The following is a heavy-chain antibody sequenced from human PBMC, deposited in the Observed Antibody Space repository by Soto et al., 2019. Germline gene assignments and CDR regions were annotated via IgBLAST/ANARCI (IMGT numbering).Heavy chain of an antibody. CDR2: ISAYNGNT. D-gene: IGHD3-9*01. J-gene: IGHJ3*02. Sequence: VASVKVSCKASGYTFTSYGISWVRQAPGQGLEWMGWISAYNGNTNYAQKLQGRVTMTTDTSTSTAYMELRSLRSDDTAVYYCALGYFDWHDAFDIWDQGTMVTVSS. V-gene: IGHV1-18*04. CDR3: ALGYFDWHDAFDI. CDR1: GYTFTSYG.